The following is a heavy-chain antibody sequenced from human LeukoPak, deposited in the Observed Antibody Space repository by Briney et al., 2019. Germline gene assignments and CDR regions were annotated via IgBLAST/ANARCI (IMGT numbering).Heavy chain of an antibody. CDR3: ARDYCTRGGDCYKEDLFDP. D-gene: IGHD2-21*02. Sequence: ASVTVSCMASLYTFAIYGISWVRQAPGQGREWMAWISPYDGDTNYAQNFEGRVTMTTETSTSTAYMELRSLRSDDTAIYYCARDYCTRGGDCYKEDLFDPWGQGTLVTVSS. J-gene: IGHJ5*02. V-gene: IGHV1-18*01. CDR1: LYTFAIYG. CDR2: ISPYDGDT.